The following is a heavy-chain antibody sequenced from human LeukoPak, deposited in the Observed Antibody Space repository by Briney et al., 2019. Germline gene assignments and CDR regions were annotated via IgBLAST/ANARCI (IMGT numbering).Heavy chain of an antibody. D-gene: IGHD2-2*01. CDR2: ISSSGTII. CDR1: GFSFTEYY. CDR3: AREGQLLLDGYYAMDV. V-gene: IGHV3-11*01. J-gene: IGHJ6*02. Sequence: KPGGSLRLSCAGSGFSFTEYYMTWIRQTSGKGLEWLSHISSSGTIIYYADSVKGRFTISRDNAKNSLFLQMNSLRAEDTAVYFCAREGQLLLDGYYAMDVWGQGTTVTVTS.